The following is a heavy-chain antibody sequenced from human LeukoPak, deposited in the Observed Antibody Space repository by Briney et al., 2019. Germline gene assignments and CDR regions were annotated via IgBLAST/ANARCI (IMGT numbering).Heavy chain of an antibody. V-gene: IGHV4-34*01. CDR1: GGSFSGYY. CDR2: INHSGST. J-gene: IGHJ4*02. D-gene: IGHD4-17*01. Sequence: SSETLSLTCAVYGGSFSGYYWSWIRQPPGKGLEWIGEINHSGSTNYNPSLKSRVTISVDTSKNQFSLKLSSVTAADTAVYYCARGRDYASYGDSSVGPKGGYYFDYWGQGTLVTVSS. CDR3: ARGRDYASYGDSSVGPKGGYYFDY.